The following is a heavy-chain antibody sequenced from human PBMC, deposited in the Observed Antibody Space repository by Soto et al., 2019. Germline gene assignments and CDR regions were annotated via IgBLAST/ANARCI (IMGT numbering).Heavy chain of an antibody. J-gene: IGHJ4*02. CDR2: SSGGRQS. Sequence: GSLRLSCAASGFTFSSFTMNWVRQAPGKGLEWISFSSGGRQSYADSVKGRFTISRDNAKNSLYLQMNSLRAEDTAVYYCARDWSYAFDYWGQGSVVTVSS. V-gene: IGHV3-48*01. D-gene: IGHD4-17*01. CDR3: ARDWSYAFDY. CDR1: GFTFSSFT.